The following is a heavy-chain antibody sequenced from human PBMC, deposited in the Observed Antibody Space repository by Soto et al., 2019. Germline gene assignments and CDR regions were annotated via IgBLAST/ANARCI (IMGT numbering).Heavy chain of an antibody. D-gene: IGHD5-12*01. CDR2: INHSGST. Sequence: SETLSLTCAVYGGSFSGYYWTWIRQPPGTGLEWIGEINHSGSTNYNPSLKSRVTISVDTSKNQFSLKLTSVTAADTAVYYCARARDGYNYEPTAFDIWGQGTMVTVSS. CDR1: GGSFSGYY. CDR3: ARARDGYNYEPTAFDI. J-gene: IGHJ3*02. V-gene: IGHV4-34*01.